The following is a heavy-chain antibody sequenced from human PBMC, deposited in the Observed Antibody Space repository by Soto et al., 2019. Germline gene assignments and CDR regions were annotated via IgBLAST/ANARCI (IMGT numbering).Heavy chain of an antibody. Sequence: QVQLQESGPGLVKPSQTLSLTCTVSGGSISSGDYYWSWIRQPPGKGLEWIGYIYYSGSTYYNPSLKSRVXXXVXXSKNQFSLTLSSVTAADTAVYYCARERPDGARLDPWGQGTLVTVSS. CDR3: ARERPDGARLDP. CDR2: IYYSGST. CDR1: GGSISSGDYY. D-gene: IGHD6-6*01. J-gene: IGHJ5*02. V-gene: IGHV4-30-4*01.